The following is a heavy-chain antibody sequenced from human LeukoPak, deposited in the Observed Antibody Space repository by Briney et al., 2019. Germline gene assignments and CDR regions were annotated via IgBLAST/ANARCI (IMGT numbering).Heavy chain of an antibody. D-gene: IGHD6-19*01. CDR2: IYYSGSP. V-gene: IGHV4-30-4*08. CDR3: ARHVENDEQWLVQGWFDP. J-gene: IGHJ5*02. Sequence: PSETLSLTCAVSGGSISSGDYYWSWIRQPPGKGLEWIGYIYYSGSPYYNPSLKSRVTISVDTSKNQFSLKLSSVTAADTAVYYCARHVENDEQWLVQGWFDPWGQGTLVTVSS. CDR1: GGSISSGDYY.